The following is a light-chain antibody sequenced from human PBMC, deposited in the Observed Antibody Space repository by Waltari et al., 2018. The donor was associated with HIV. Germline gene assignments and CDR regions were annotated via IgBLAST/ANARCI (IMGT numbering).Light chain of an antibody. J-gene: IGLJ3*02. CDR1: ALPKQY. CDR3: QSSDISRV. Sequence: SYELTPPPSVSVSPGQTASITCSGAALPKQYAFWYQQKAGQAPVVVIYKDSERPSGIPERFSGSSSGTTVTLTISGVQAEDEADYYCQSSDISRVFGGGTKLTVL. CDR2: KDS. V-gene: IGLV3-25*03.